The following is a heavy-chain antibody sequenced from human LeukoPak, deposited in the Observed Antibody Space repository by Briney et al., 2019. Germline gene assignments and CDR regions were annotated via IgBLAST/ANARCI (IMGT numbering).Heavy chain of an antibody. D-gene: IGHD5-18*01. V-gene: IGHV3-7*01. Sequence: TGGSLRLSCEASGFSLSGYWMTGVRQAPGKGLEWVARLHADGVEQNYVDSVTGRFTMSRDNAKNSLDLQMNSLRVEDTAVYYCARGGYSFDYLGQGTLVAVSS. CDR3: ARGGYSFDY. CDR1: GFSLSGYW. J-gene: IGHJ4*02. CDR2: LHADGVEQ.